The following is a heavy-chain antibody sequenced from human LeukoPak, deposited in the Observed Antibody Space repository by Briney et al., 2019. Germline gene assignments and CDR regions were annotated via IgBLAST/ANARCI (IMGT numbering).Heavy chain of an antibody. J-gene: IGHJ4*02. Sequence: SQTLSLTCAVSGGSISSGGYSWSWIRQPPGKGLEWIGYIYHSGSTYYNPSLKSRVTISVDTSKNQFSLKLSSVTAADTAVYYCARLGRYGDPLDYWGQGTLVTVSS. D-gene: IGHD4-17*01. CDR2: IYHSGST. CDR3: ARLGRYGDPLDY. CDR1: GGSISSGGYS. V-gene: IGHV4-30-2*03.